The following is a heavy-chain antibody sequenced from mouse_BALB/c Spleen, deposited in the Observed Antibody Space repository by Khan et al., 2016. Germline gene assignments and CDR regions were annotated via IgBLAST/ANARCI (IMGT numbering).Heavy chain of an antibody. CDR3: AREGYGYDTFAY. J-gene: IGHJ3*01. D-gene: IGHD2-2*01. V-gene: IGHV1-80*01. Sequence: QVQLKQSGAELVRPGSSVKISCKASGYAFSCYWMNWVKQRPGQGLEWIGQIYPGDGDTNYNGKFKGKATLTADKSSSTAYMQLSSLTSEDSAVYFCAREGYGYDTFAYWGQGTLVTVSA. CDR1: GYAFSCYW. CDR2: IYPGDGDT.